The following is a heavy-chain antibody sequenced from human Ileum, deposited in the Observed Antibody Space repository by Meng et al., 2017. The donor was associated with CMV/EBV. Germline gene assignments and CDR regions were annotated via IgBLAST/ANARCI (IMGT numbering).Heavy chain of an antibody. J-gene: IGHJ4*02. Sequence: ASVKVSCKATGYTFTHYDVNWVRQAAGRGLEWMGWVNPNSGKTGYAQKFQGRVTITSDTATGTAYMELTSLTSEDTAMYFCARGWSNRANSRLDSWGQGTVVTVSS. V-gene: IGHV1-8*03. CDR3: ARGWSNRANSRLDS. CDR2: VNPNSGKT. CDR1: GYTFTHYD. D-gene: IGHD3-16*02.